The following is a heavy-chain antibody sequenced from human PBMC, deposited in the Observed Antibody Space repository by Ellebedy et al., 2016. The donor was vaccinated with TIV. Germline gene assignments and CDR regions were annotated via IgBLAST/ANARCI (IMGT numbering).Heavy chain of an antibody. Sequence: PGGSLRLSCAASGFTFSSYSMNWVRQAPGKGLEWVSSSSSSSYYIYYADSVKGRFTFSRDNAKNPLYLQMNSLRAEDTAVYYCARDLDYYYGMDVWGQGTTVTVSS. CDR1: GFTFSSYS. CDR2: SSSSSYYI. CDR3: ARDLDYYYGMDV. V-gene: IGHV3-21*01. J-gene: IGHJ6*02.